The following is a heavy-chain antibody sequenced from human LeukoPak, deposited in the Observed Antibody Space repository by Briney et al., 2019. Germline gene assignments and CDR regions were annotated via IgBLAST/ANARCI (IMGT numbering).Heavy chain of an antibody. CDR3: AKDYRYSYGFYFDY. Sequence: GGSLRLSCAASGFTFDDYAMHWVRQAPGKGLEWVSLISWDGGSTYYADSVKGRFTISRDNSKNSLYLQMNSLRAEDTALYYCAKDYRYSYGFYFDYWGQGTLVTVSS. D-gene: IGHD5-18*01. CDR1: GFTFDDYA. J-gene: IGHJ4*02. CDR2: ISWDGGST. V-gene: IGHV3-43D*03.